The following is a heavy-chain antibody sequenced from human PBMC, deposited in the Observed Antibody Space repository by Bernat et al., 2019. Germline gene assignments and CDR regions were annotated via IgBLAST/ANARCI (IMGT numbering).Heavy chain of an antibody. CDR1: GGTFSSYA. D-gene: IGHD3-22*01. Sequence: QVQLVQSGAEVKKPGSSVKVSCKASGGTFSSYAISWVRQAPGQGLEWMGRIIPILGIANYAQKFQGRVTITADKSTSTAYMELSSLRSEDTAMYYCARERYYDSSGYSDYWGQGTLVTVSS. CDR3: ARERYYDSSGYSDY. J-gene: IGHJ4*02. V-gene: IGHV1-69*04. CDR2: IIPILGIA.